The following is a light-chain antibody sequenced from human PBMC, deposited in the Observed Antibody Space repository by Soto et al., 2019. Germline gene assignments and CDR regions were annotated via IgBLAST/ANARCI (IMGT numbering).Light chain of an antibody. CDR1: NSDIGAYDY. V-gene: IGLV2-14*01. J-gene: IGLJ2*01. CDR3: GSYASATLI. CDR2: EVT. Sequence: QSALTQPASVSGSPGQSITISCTGSNSDIGAYDYVSWYQQHPGQPPTLLIYEVTFRPSGVPNRFSGSKSGNTATLTISGLLTEDEADDYSGSYASATLIFGGGTKVTVL.